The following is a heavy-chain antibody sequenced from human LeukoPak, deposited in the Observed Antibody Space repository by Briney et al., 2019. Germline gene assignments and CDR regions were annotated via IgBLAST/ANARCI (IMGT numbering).Heavy chain of an antibody. J-gene: IGHJ5*02. CDR1: GDSVSSNSAA. D-gene: IGHD3-22*01. Sequence: SQTLSLTCAISGDSVSSNSAAWNWIRQSPSRGLEWLGTTYCRSKWYNDYAVSVKSRITINPDTSKNQFSLKLSSVTAADTAVYYCARQSHYYYDSSGYYSGWFDPWGQGALVTVSS. CDR3: ARQSHYYYDSSGYYSGWFDP. CDR2: TYCRSKWYN. V-gene: IGHV6-1*01.